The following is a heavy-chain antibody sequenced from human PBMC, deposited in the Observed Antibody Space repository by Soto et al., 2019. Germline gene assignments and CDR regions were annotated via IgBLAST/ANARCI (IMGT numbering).Heavy chain of an antibody. D-gene: IGHD3-16*01. CDR2: IYWDDDK. Sequence: QITLKESGPTLVKPTQTLTLTCTFSGFSLTTRGVGVGWIRQPPGKALEGLALIYWDDDKRYRPSLQSRLSTTNDTSKNHVLLTITNVHPLDTATYYCAPIPNYYQYDWFDPWGQGTLVSVSS. CDR1: GFSLTTRGVG. CDR3: APIPNYYQYDWFDP. J-gene: IGHJ5*02. V-gene: IGHV2-5*02.